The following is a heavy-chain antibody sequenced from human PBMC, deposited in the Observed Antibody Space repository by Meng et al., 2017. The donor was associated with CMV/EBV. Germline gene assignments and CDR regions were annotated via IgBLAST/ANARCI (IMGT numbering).Heavy chain of an antibody. V-gene: IGHV4-39*07. CDR3: ARVNVVVPAAISFDY. J-gene: IGHJ4*02. CDR2: IYYSGST. CDR1: GGSISSSSYY. D-gene: IGHD2-2*02. Sequence: SETLSLTCTVSGGSISSSSYYWGWIRQPPGKGLEWIGSIYYSGSTYYNPSLKSRVTMSVDASKNQFSLKLSSVTAADTAVYYCARVNVVVPAAISFDYWGQGTLVTVSS.